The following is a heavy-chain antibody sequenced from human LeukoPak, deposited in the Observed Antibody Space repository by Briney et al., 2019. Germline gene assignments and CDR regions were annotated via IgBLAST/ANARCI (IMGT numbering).Heavy chain of an antibody. CDR3: ARGGRWYSTLFDP. CDR1: GFTFSSYG. D-gene: IGHD2-15*01. V-gene: IGHV3-33*01. CDR2: IWYDGSNK. Sequence: RAGGSLRLSCAASGFTFSSYGMHWVRQAPGKGLEWVAVIWYDGSNKYYADSVKGRFTISRDNSKNRLYLQMNSLRAEDTAVYYCARGGRWYSTLFDPWGQGTLVTVSS. J-gene: IGHJ5*02.